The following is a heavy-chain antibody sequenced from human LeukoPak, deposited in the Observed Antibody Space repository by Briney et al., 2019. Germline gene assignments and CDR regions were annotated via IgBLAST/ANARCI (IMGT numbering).Heavy chain of an antibody. V-gene: IGHV4-30-4*07. J-gene: IGHJ4*02. Sequence: PSETLSLTCAVSGGSISSGGYSWTWIRQPPGEGMEFIAYIYYTGNTYFNPSLKSRVTISVDTSKNQFSLKLSSVTAADTAVYYCASSPYSSSWYGYWGQGTLVTVSS. D-gene: IGHD6-13*01. CDR2: IYYTGNT. CDR1: GGSISSGGYS. CDR3: ASSPYSSSWYGY.